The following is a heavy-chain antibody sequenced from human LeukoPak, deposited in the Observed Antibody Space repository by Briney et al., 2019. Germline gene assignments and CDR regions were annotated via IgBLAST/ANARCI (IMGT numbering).Heavy chain of an antibody. CDR3: ARDRSAATHWYFDL. CDR2: IHSSGTT. V-gene: IGHV4-59*01. J-gene: IGHJ2*01. CDR1: GGSISSYY. Sequence: SETLSLTCTVSGGSISSYYWSWIRQPPEKGLEWIGFIHSSGTTSYNPSFKSRVTISVDASNNQFSLKLSSVTAADTAVYYCARDRSAATHWYFDLWSRGTLVTVSS. D-gene: IGHD3-3*01.